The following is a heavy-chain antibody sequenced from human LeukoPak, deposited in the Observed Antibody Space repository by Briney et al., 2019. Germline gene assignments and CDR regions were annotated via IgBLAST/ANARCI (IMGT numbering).Heavy chain of an antibody. J-gene: IGHJ3*02. Sequence: GASVKVSCKASGGTFSSYAISWVRQAPGQGLEWMGGIIPIFGTANYAQKFQGRVTITADESTSTAYMELSSLRSEDTAVYYCARVPPDKIYGGYPVGAFDIRGQGTMVTVSS. CDR3: ARVPPDKIYGGYPVGAFDI. D-gene: IGHD5-12*01. CDR1: GGTFSSYA. CDR2: IIPIFGTA. V-gene: IGHV1-69*01.